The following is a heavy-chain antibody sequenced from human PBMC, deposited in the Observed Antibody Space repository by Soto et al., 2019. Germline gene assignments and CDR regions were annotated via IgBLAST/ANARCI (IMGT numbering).Heavy chain of an antibody. Sequence: PGGSLRLSCAASGFTFSSYSMNWVRQAPGKGLEWVSYISSSSSTIYYADSVKGRFTISRDNAKNSLYLQMNSLRAEDTAVYYCARDGILEWPQHAIDIWGQGTMVTVSS. CDR2: ISSSSSTI. CDR1: GFTFSSYS. CDR3: ARDGILEWPQHAIDI. J-gene: IGHJ3*02. V-gene: IGHV3-48*01. D-gene: IGHD3-3*01.